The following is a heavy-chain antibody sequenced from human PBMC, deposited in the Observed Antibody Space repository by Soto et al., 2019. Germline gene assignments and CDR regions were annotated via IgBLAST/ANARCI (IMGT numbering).Heavy chain of an antibody. V-gene: IGHV5-51*01. Sequence: PGESLKISCKGSGYTFTSSWIGWVRQLPGKGLEWMGIIYPGDHETRYSPSFHGKVTISADRSINTAYLQWNSLEASDTAFYFCARSPRSSPYFDYWGQGALVTVSS. CDR1: GYTFTSSW. CDR2: IYPGDHET. J-gene: IGHJ4*02. D-gene: IGHD6-13*01. CDR3: ARSPRSSPYFDY.